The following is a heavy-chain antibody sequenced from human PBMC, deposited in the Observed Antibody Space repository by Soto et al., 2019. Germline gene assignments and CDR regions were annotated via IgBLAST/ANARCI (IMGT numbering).Heavy chain of an antibody. CDR2: ISAYNGNT. CDR1: GYTFTSYG. J-gene: IGHJ6*02. D-gene: IGHD5-18*01. V-gene: IGHV1-18*01. Sequence: QVQLVQSGAEVKKPGASVKVSCKASGYTFTSYGISWVRQAPGQGLEWMGWISAYNGNTNYAQKLQGRVTMTTDTSTSTAYMELRRLRSDDTAVYYCARDGVDTATGYDYGMDVWGQGTTVTVSS. CDR3: ARDGVDTATGYDYGMDV.